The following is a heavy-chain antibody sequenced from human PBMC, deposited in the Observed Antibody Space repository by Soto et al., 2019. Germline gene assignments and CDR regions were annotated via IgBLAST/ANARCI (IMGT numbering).Heavy chain of an antibody. CDR1: GFTFKYFW. J-gene: IGHJ4*02. D-gene: IGHD5-12*01. V-gene: IGHV3-7*01. CDR3: ARLGNSGYGDFDY. CDR2: IKQDGSEI. Sequence: GGSLRLSCATPGFTFKYFWMSWVRQAPGKGLEWVANIKQDGSEIYYADSVKGRFTISRDNARNSLDLQMISLRAEDTAVYYCARLGNSGYGDFDYWGQGILVTVSS.